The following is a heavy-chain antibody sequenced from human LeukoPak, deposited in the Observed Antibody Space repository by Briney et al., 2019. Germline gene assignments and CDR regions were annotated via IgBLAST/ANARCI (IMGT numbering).Heavy chain of an antibody. Sequence: ASVKVSCKASGYTFTGYYMHWARQATGQGLEWMGWMNPNSGNTGYAQKFQGRVTMTSDTSISTVYMELSSLKSDDTAVYYCARGRFRWELEIRDFDYWGRGTLVTVSS. CDR1: GYTFTGYY. J-gene: IGHJ4*02. CDR3: ARGRFRWELEIRDFDY. CDR2: MNPNSGNT. D-gene: IGHD1-7*01. V-gene: IGHV1-8*02.